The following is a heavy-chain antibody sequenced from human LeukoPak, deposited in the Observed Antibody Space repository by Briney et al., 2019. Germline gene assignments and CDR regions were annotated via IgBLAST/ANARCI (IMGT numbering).Heavy chain of an antibody. D-gene: IGHD6-25*01. CDR3: ASPGIAAEDPRRFDY. Sequence: GASVKVSCKASGGTFSSYAISWVRQAPGQGLEWMGGIIPIFGTANYAQKFQGRVTITADESTSTAYMELSSLRSEDTAVYYCASPGIAAEDPRRFDYWGQGTLVTVSS. CDR1: GGTFSSYA. J-gene: IGHJ4*02. V-gene: IGHV1-69*13. CDR2: IIPIFGTA.